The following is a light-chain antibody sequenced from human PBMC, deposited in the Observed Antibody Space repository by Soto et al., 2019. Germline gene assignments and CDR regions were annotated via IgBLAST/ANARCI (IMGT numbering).Light chain of an antibody. CDR1: HNDIGTYDY. CDR2: GVT. J-gene: IGLJ1*01. CDR3: SSYTSSSTLEV. Sequence: QSALTQPTSVSGSPGQSITISCTGNHNDIGTYDYVSWYQQHPGRAPRLLIHGVTTRPSGISGRFSASKSGLTASLTISGLQPEDEADYYCSSYTSSSTLEVFGTGTKLTVL. V-gene: IGLV2-14*03.